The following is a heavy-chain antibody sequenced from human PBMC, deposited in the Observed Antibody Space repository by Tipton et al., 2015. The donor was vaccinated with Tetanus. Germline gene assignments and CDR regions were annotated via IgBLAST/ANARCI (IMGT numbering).Heavy chain of an antibody. V-gene: IGHV3-30*04. Sequence: SLRLSCAASGVAFSSFAMHWVRQAPGKGLEWVAGISYDGSKNNYADSVKGRFTISRDNSKNMLYLQMNSLTTEDTAVYYCAREWTATVTSKYVFWGQGTLVTVSS. D-gene: IGHD4-17*01. J-gene: IGHJ4*02. CDR3: AREWTATVTSKYVF. CDR2: ISYDGSKN. CDR1: GVAFSSFA.